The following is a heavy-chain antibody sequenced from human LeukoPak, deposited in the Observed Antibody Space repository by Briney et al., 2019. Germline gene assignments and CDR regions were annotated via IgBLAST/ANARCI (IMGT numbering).Heavy chain of an antibody. J-gene: IGHJ4*02. V-gene: IGHV3-21*01. CDR2: ISSSSSYI. CDR3: ARVSNWAFDY. D-gene: IGHD1-1*01. Sequence: GGSLRLSCAASGFPFSSYGMNWVRQAPGKGLEWVSSISSSSSYIYYADSVKGRFTISRDNAKNSLYLQMNSLRAEDTAVYYCARVSNWAFDYWGQGTLVTVSS. CDR1: GFPFSSYG.